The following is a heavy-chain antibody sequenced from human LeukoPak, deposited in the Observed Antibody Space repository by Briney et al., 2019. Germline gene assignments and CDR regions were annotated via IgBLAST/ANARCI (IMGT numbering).Heavy chain of an antibody. J-gene: IGHJ1*01. CDR2: MSYIGIT. CDR3: ARDEGYCSSTSCYLFQH. Sequence: SETLSLTCTVSGDSMRSYYWSWIRQPPGQGLEWIGYMSYIGITNYNPSLKSRVTISVDRSKNQFSLKLSSVTAADTAVYYCARDEGYCSSTSCYLFQHWGQGTLVTVSS. D-gene: IGHD2-2*01. CDR1: GDSMRSYY. V-gene: IGHV4-59*01.